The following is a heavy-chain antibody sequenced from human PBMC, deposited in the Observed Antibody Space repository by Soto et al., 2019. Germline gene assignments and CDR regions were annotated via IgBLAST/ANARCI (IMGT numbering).Heavy chain of an antibody. CDR3: AKDEYCSGGSCYQPPPFDY. D-gene: IGHD2-15*01. CDR1: GFTFSSYA. CDR2: ISGSGGST. V-gene: IGHV3-23*01. Sequence: EVQLLESGGGLVQPGGSLRLSCAASGFTFSSYAMSWVRQAPGKGLEWVSAISGSGGSTYYADSVKGRFTISRDNSKNTLCLQMNSLRAEDTAVYYCAKDEYCSGGSCYQPPPFDYWGQGTLVTVSS. J-gene: IGHJ4*02.